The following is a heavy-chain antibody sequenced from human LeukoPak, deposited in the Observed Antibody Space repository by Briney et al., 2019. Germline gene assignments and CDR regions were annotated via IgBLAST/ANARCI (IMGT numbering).Heavy chain of an antibody. CDR2: ISGSGGST. V-gene: IGHV3-23*01. CDR3: AKDRYYDSSGYYYYAFDI. CDR1: GFTFSSYE. D-gene: IGHD3-22*01. Sequence: GGSLRLSCAASGFTFSSYEMNWVRQAPGKGLEWVSAISGSGGSTYYADSVKGRFTIPRDNSKNTLYLQMNSLRAEDTAVHYCAKDRYYDSSGYYYYAFDIWGQGTMVTVSS. J-gene: IGHJ3*02.